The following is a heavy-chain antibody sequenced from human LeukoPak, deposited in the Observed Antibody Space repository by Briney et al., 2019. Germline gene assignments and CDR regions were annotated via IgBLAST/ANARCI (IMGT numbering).Heavy chain of an antibody. J-gene: IGHJ4*02. CDR3: TTDRVGQGVGDY. CDR2: ISTDGTNT. CDR1: GFTFSDYW. V-gene: IGHV3-74*03. D-gene: IGHD2-15*01. Sequence: GGSLRLSCTASGFTFSDYWMHWVRQVPGRGLVWVSGISTDGTNTVFADSVKGRYTISRDNAKNTLYLDMSSLRVEDTAVYYCTTDRVGQGVGDYWGQGTLVTVSS.